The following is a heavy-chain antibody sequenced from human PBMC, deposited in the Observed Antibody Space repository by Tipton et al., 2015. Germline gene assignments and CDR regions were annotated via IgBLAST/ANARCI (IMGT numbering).Heavy chain of an antibody. CDR1: EDIFRSYW. J-gene: IGHJ5*02. Sequence: QLVQSGAVVKKPGESLKISCKGSEDIFRSYWIGWVRQMPGKGLEWMGIIYSGDSDAKYSPSFEGQVTISADKSINTAYLQWSSLKATDTAMYYCARLEAPIRHAAHGWFDPWGQGTLVTVSS. D-gene: IGHD1-1*01. V-gene: IGHV5-51*01. CDR2: IYSGDSDA. CDR3: ARLEAPIRHAAHGWFDP.